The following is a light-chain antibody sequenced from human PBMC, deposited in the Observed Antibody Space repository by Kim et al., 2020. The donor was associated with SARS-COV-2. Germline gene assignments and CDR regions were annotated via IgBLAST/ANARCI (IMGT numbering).Light chain of an antibody. J-gene: IGKJ1*01. CDR3: QQYYSYPLT. V-gene: IGKV1-8*01. CDR2: SAS. Sequence: ASTGDRVTITCRASQGISNYLAWYQQKPGKAPNVLIYSASTLQGGVPSRFSGLGSGTDFTLTISSLQSEDFATYYCQQYYSYPLTFGQGTKVDIK. CDR1: QGISNY.